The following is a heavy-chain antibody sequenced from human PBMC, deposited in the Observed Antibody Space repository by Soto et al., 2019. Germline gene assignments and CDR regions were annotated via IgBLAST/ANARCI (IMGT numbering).Heavy chain of an antibody. J-gene: IGHJ4*02. V-gene: IGHV3-23*01. CDR1: GFSLGPYG. Sequence: GGSLRLSCAVSGFSLGPYGVTWVRQTPEKGLEWVTGFSGGSGAIFYADSVRGRFTISRDSSTAYLQMNNLRPEDTAVYFCARWNGFGDSWGQGSLVTVS. D-gene: IGHD1-1*01. CDR3: ARWNGFGDS. CDR2: FSGGSGAI.